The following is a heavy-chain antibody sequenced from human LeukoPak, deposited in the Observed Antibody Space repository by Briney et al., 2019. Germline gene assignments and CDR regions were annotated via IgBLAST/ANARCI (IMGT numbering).Heavy chain of an antibody. J-gene: IGHJ4*02. D-gene: IGHD1-14*01. CDR1: LDSTSSNFW. CDR2: IHRSGSP. CDR3: AREILGGFNPGAY. Sequence: SETLSLTCTVSLDSTSSNFWSWVRQPPGKSLEWIGEIHRSGSPNYNPSLQSRVTISIDRSRNQIVLELSSVTAADTAVYYCAREILGGFNPGAYWGQGTLVTVSS. V-gene: IGHV4-4*02.